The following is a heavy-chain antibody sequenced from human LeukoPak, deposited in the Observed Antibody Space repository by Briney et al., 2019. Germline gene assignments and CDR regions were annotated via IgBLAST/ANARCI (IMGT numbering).Heavy chain of an antibody. Sequence: GGSLRLSCAASGFTFSSYTMRWVRQAPGKGLEWVSAISGGGDSTYYADSVKGRFTISRDNSKNTLYLQMNSLRAEDTAVYYCAKPDCSSTSCYTLDSWGQGTLVTVSS. CDR3: AKPDCSSTSCYTLDS. V-gene: IGHV3-23*01. J-gene: IGHJ4*02. D-gene: IGHD2-2*02. CDR1: GFTFSSYT. CDR2: ISGGGDST.